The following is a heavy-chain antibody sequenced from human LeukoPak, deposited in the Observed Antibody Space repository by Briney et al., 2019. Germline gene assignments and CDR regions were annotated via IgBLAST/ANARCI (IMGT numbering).Heavy chain of an antibody. J-gene: IGHJ4*02. CDR3: ARLRGGGSYGLVDY. V-gene: IGHV4-59*01. D-gene: IGHD5-18*01. CDR1: GGSISSYY. Sequence: SETPSLTCTVSGGSISSYYWSWIRQPPGKGLEWIGYIYYSGSTNYNSSLKSRVTISVDTSKNQFSLKLSSVTAADTAVYYCARLRGGGSYGLVDYWGQGTLVTVSS. CDR2: IYYSGST.